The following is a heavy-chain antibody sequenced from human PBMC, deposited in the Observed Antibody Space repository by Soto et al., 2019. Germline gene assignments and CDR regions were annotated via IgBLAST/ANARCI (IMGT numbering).Heavy chain of an antibody. Sequence: QVPLVQSGPEVKKPGASVTVSCKTSGYTPTNYDIGWVRQAPGQGLEWMGWISAYNGNRNSAQKLQGRLTMTTDTSTKTAYMELRSLRSDDTAVYFCARAVYRRGTYHACDNWGQGTLVTGSS. CDR1: GYTPTNYD. D-gene: IGHD2-2*02. CDR3: ARAVYRRGTYHACDN. V-gene: IGHV1-18*01. J-gene: IGHJ4*02. CDR2: ISAYNGNR.